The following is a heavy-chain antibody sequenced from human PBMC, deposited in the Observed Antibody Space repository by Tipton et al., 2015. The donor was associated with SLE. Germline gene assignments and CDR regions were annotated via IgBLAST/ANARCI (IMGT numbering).Heavy chain of an antibody. J-gene: IGHJ4*02. CDR1: GFTFSSYA. V-gene: IGHV3-23*03. CDR3: AKERGGGSGWYYFDY. CDR2: IYRGGSST. D-gene: IGHD6-19*01. Sequence: GSLRLSCAASGFTFSSYAMSWVRQAPGKGLEWVSVIYRGGSSTYYADSVKGRFTISRDNSKNTLYLQMNSLRAEDTAVYYCAKERGGGSGWYYFDYWGQGTLVTVSS.